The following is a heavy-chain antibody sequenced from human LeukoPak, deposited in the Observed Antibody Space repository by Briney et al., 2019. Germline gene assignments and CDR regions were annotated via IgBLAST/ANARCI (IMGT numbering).Heavy chain of an antibody. D-gene: IGHD6-19*01. Sequence: GGSLRLSCAASGFTFSSYAMSWVRQAPGKGLEWVSGINGNADSTYYADSVKGRFTISRDNSKNTLYLQMNSLRAEDTAVYYCAKDSHPAVAGTYYYYYYMDVWGKGTTVTISS. V-gene: IGHV3-23*01. CDR2: INGNADST. CDR3: AKDSHPAVAGTYYYYYYMDV. J-gene: IGHJ6*03. CDR1: GFTFSSYA.